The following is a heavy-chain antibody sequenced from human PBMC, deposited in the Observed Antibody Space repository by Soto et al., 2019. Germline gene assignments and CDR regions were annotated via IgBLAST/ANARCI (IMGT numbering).Heavy chain of an antibody. CDR3: GRSNSGAGGGQFDY. CDR1: GFTFSIYA. Sequence: QVQLVGSGGGVVQPGTSLRLSCAASGFTFSIYAMHWVRQAPEKGLEWVAVISSAGTNKNHADSVRGRFSISRDNSNNMLHLQMDNMRVDDTAVYYWGRSNSGAGGGQFDYWGQGPLVTVSS. J-gene: IGHJ4*02. D-gene: IGHD1-26*01. CDR2: ISSAGTNK. V-gene: IGHV3-30-3*01.